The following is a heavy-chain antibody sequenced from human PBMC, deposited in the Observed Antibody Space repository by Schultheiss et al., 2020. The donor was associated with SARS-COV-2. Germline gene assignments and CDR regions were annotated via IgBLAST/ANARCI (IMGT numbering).Heavy chain of an antibody. D-gene: IGHD6-19*01. J-gene: IGHJ4*02. V-gene: IGHV1-18*01. CDR1: GYTFTSYG. Sequence: ASVKVSCKASGYTFTSYGISWVRQAPGQGLEWMGWISAYNGNTNYAQKLQGRVTMTTDTSTSTAYMELRSLRSDDTAVYYCARVRSIRSSGWYPVLYWGQGTLVTVSS. CDR2: ISAYNGNT. CDR3: ARVRSIRSSGWYPVLY.